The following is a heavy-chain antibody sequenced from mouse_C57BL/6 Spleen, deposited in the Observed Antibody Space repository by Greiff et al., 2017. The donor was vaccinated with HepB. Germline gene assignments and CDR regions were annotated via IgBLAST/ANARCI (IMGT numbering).Heavy chain of an antibody. CDR1: GYAFTNYL. J-gene: IGHJ4*01. CDR2: INPGSGGT. V-gene: IGHV1-54*01. CDR3: ASTGGADYAMDY. D-gene: IGHD1-1*01. Sequence: VQLVESGAELVRPGTSVKVSCKASGYAFTNYLIEWVKQRPGQGLEWIGVINPGSGGTNYNEKFKGKATLTADKSSSTAYMQLSSLTSEDSAVYFCASTGGADYAMDYWGQGTSVTVSS.